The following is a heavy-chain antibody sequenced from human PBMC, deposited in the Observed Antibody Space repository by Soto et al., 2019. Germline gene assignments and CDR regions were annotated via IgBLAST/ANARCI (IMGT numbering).Heavy chain of an antibody. CDR1: GDSIGTYC. CDR3: ARGGWGPGY. D-gene: IGHD3-16*01. Sequence: LSLTCTVSGDSIGTYCWNWLWQPPGKGLEWIGYIYSSGSTSYNPSLKSRVTISVDTSKNQFSLKLTSATAADTAVYYCARGGWGPGYWGQGIQVTVSS. J-gene: IGHJ4*02. V-gene: IGHV4-59*01. CDR2: IYSSGST.